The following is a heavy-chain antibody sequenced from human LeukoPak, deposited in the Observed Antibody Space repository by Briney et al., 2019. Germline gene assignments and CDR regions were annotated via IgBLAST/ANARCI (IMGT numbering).Heavy chain of an antibody. D-gene: IGHD3-10*01. Sequence: PSETLSLTCTVSGGSISSSSYYWGWIRQPPGKGLEWIGSIYYSGSTYYNPSLKSRVTISVDTSKNQFSLKLNSVTAADTAVYYCARHEIRIYYGSGTLNWFDPWGQGTRVTVSS. V-gene: IGHV4-39*01. CDR3: ARHEIRIYYGSGTLNWFDP. CDR2: IYYSGST. CDR1: GGSISSSSYY. J-gene: IGHJ5*02.